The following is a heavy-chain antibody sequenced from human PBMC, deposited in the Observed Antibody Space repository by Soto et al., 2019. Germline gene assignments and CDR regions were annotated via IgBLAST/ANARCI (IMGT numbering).Heavy chain of an antibody. D-gene: IGHD6-13*01. CDR2: IYYSGST. CDR1: GGSISSYY. V-gene: IGHV4-59*01. Sequence: SSETLSLTCTVSGGSISSYYWSWIRQPPGKGLEWIGYIYYSGSTNYNPSLKSRVTISVDTSKNQFSLKLSSVTAADTAVYYCARGKQQLASYYYYYMDVWGKGTTVTVSS. CDR3: ARGKQQLASYYYYYMDV. J-gene: IGHJ6*03.